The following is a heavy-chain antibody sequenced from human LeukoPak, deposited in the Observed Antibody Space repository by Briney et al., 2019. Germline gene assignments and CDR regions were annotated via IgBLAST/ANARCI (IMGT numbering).Heavy chain of an antibody. Sequence: GGSLRLSCVASGITFSNYAVSWVRQAPEKGLDWVSVISGSAHKIRYADSVKGRFTISRDNSENIVYLQMNNLRAEDTAVYYCARDQSAYDYDFDYWGQGTLVTVSS. CDR3: ARDQSAYDYDFDY. V-gene: IGHV3-23*01. CDR2: ISGSAHKI. D-gene: IGHD3-16*01. J-gene: IGHJ4*02. CDR1: GITFSNYA.